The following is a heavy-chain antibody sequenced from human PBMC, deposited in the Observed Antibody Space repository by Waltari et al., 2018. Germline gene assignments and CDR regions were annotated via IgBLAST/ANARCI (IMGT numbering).Heavy chain of an antibody. V-gene: IGHV3-11*04. J-gene: IGHJ4*02. CDR2: LSSSGSTI. CDR3: AREGSFGYYRP. Sequence: QVQLVESGGGLVKSGGSLKRSWAASGCHFRDYYMSLFRQAPGKGLEWVSFLSSSGSTIYYADSVKGRFTISRDNAKNSLFLQMNSLRAEDTAVYYCAREGSFGYYRPWGQGTLVTVSS. CDR1: GCHFRDYY. D-gene: IGHD3-22*01.